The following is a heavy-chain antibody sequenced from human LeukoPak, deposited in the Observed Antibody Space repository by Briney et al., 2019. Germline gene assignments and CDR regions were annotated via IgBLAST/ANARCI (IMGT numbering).Heavy chain of an antibody. V-gene: IGHV3-48*04. Sequence: GGSLRLSCAASGFTFSNYGMNWVRQAPGKGLEWVSDISRSSSTIYYADSVKGRFTISRDNAKNPLYLQMNSLRAEDTAVYYCARDPHRGANWYFDLWGRGTLVTVSA. CDR3: ARDPHRGANWYFDL. J-gene: IGHJ2*01. CDR1: GFTFSNYG. CDR2: ISRSSSTI.